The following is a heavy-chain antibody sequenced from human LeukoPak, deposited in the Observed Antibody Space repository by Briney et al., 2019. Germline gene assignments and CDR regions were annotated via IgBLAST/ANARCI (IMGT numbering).Heavy chain of an antibody. D-gene: IGHD6-19*01. CDR2: IYHSGST. V-gene: IGHV4-38-2*01. J-gene: IGHJ4*02. CDR1: GYSISSGYY. Sequence: SETLSLTRGVSGYSISSGYYWGWIRQPPGKGLEWIGSIYHSGSTYYNPSLKSRVTISVDTSKNQFSLKLSSVTAADTAVYYCARHLSGWYGPTYFDYWGQGTLVTVSS. CDR3: ARHLSGWYGPTYFDY.